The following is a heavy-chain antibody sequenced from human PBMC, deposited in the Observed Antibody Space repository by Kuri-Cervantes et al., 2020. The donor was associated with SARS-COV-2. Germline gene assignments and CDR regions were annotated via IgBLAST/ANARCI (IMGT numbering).Heavy chain of an antibody. CDR1: GGTFSSYA. Sequence: SVKVSCKASGGTFSSYAISWVRQAPGQGLEWMGGIIPILGIANYAQKFQGRVTITADKSTSTAYMELSSLRSEDTAVYYCAGPGGNYYYYYGMDVWGQGTTVTVSS. CDR3: AGPGGNYYYYYGMDV. V-gene: IGHV1-69*10. CDR2: IIPILGIA. D-gene: IGHD1-26*01. J-gene: IGHJ6*02.